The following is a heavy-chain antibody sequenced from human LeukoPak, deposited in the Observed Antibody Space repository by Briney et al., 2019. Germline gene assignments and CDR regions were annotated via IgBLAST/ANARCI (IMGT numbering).Heavy chain of an antibody. J-gene: IGHJ4*02. Sequence: PSETLSLTCTVSGDSISSSPYYWGWIRQPPGKGLEWIGSIYYTGSTYYNPSLKSRVTISVDTCKNQFSLKLSSVTAADTAVYYCARRYSYSSLPDYWGQGTLVTVSS. CDR2: IYYTGST. D-gene: IGHD6-19*01. V-gene: IGHV4-39*01. CDR3: ARRYSYSSLPDY. CDR1: GDSISSSPYY.